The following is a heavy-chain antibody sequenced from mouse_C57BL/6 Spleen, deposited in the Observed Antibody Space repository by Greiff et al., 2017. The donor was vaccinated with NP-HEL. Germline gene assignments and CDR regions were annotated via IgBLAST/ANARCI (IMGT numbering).Heavy chain of an antibody. CDR2: ISYDGSN. Sequence: EVQLVESGPGLVKPSQSLSLTCSVTGYSITSGYYWNWIRQFPGNQLECMGYISYDGSNNYIPSLKNRISITRDTSKNQVFLKLNSVTTEDTATYYCASTVTTAWFAYWGQGTLVTVSA. J-gene: IGHJ3*01. CDR3: ASTVTTAWFAY. V-gene: IGHV3-6*01. D-gene: IGHD2-5*01. CDR1: GYSITSGYY.